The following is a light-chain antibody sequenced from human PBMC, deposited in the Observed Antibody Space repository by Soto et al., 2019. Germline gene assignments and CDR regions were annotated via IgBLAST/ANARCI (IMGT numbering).Light chain of an antibody. CDR3: SSYTTSSTLV. V-gene: IGLV2-14*01. J-gene: IGLJ1*01. Sequence: QSALTQPASVSGSPGQSITISCTGTSSDVGAYNSVAWYQHNPGKAPKLIIHDVSYRPSGASSRFSGSKSGNTASLTISGLQAEDEADYYCSSYTTSSTLVFGTGPKVTVL. CDR2: DVS. CDR1: SSDVGAYNS.